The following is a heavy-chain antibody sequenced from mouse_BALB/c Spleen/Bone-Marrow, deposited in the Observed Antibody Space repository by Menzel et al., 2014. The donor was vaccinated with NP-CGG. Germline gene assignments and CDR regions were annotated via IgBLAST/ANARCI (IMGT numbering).Heavy chain of an antibody. Sequence: EVQLVESGGGLVQPGGSRKLSCAASGFTFSDYGMAWVRQAPGKGPEWVAFISNLAYSTYYTDTVTGRFTISRENAKNTLYLEMSSLRSEDTAMYYCARALAYGSSFDYWGQGTTLTVSS. CDR2: ISNLAYST. D-gene: IGHD1-1*01. CDR1: GFTFSDYG. CDR3: ARALAYGSSFDY. J-gene: IGHJ2*01. V-gene: IGHV5-15*02.